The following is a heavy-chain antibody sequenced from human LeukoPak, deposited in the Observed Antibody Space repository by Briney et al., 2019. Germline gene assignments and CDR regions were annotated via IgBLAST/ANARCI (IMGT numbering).Heavy chain of an antibody. CDR2: IKQDGSEK. CDR1: GLTFNKHW. V-gene: IGHV3-7*01. CDR3: IGSSSSSEYYYYMDV. D-gene: IGHD2-2*01. J-gene: IGHJ6*03. Sequence: GGSLRLSCEASGLTFNKHWMTWVRQAPGKGLEWVANIKQDGSEKNYVDSVKGRFTISRDNAKNSLSLRMNSLSAEDTAVYYCIGSSSSSEYYYYMDVWGKGTTVTVSS.